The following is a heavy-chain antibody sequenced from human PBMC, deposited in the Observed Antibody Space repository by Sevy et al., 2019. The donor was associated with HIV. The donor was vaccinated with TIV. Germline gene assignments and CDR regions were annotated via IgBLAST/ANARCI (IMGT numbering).Heavy chain of an antibody. CDR1: GGSFGSSSYY. J-gene: IGHJ4*02. CDR3: AGRIAVAAFDY. D-gene: IGHD6-19*01. V-gene: IGHV4-61*02. CDR2: IYTSGTT. Sequence: SETLSLTCTVSGGSFGSSSYYWNWIRQPAGKGLVWIGRIYTSGTTNYNPSLKSRGTMSVDTSKNQFSLKLSSVTAADTAVYYCAGRIAVAAFDYWGQGNLVTVSS.